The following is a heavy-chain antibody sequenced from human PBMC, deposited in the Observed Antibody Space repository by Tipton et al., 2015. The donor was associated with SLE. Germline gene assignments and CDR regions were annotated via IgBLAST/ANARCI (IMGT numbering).Heavy chain of an antibody. CDR1: GYSVSSGYY. Sequence: TLSLTCVVSGYSVSSGYYWSWIRQPAGKGLEWIGRVYSSGSTIYNPSIKSRITLPLDTSKNQFSLRVNSVTAADTAVYYCARGGGSYYDYWGQGMLVTVSS. CDR3: ARGGGSYYDY. J-gene: IGHJ4*02. CDR2: VYSSGST. V-gene: IGHV4-61*02. D-gene: IGHD1-26*01.